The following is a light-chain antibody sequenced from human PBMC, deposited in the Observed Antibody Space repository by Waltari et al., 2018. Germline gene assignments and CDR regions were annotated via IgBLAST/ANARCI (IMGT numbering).Light chain of an antibody. CDR2: SNG. J-gene: IGLJ3*02. CDR3: AAWYVNLNGVL. V-gene: IGLV1-44*01. Sequence: KNHRRTAPKPLIHSNGPGPSGVPYRFSWSMSGTSASLAISGLQSEDEADYYCAAWYVNLNGVLFGGGTKLTVL.